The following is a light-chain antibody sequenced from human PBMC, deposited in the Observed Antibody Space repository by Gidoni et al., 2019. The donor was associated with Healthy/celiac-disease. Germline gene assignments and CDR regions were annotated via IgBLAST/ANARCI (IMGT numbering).Light chain of an antibody. Sequence: IVLTQSPGTLSLSPGESATLTRRASQSVSSSYLAWYQQKPGQAPRLLIYGASSRATGIPDRFSGSGSGTDFTLTISRLGPEDFAVYYCQQYGSSTETFGQGTKVEIK. CDR1: QSVSSSY. CDR3: QQYGSSTET. CDR2: GAS. V-gene: IGKV3-20*01. J-gene: IGKJ1*01.